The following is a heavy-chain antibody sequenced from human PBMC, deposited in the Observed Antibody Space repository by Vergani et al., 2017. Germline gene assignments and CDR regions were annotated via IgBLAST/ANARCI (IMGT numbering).Heavy chain of an antibody. CDR2: VSGSSATP. Sequence: EVQLLESGGGLVQPGGSLRLSCEASGFSFPGYAMSWVRQAPGKGLEWVSSVSGSSATPYYADSVKGRFIISRDNSKNTLHLQMNSLRADDTAVYYCTRATKDPSRYCSSTSCYALDYWGQGTLVTVSS. J-gene: IGHJ4*02. D-gene: IGHD2-2*01. CDR3: TRATKDPSRYCSSTSCYALDY. V-gene: IGHV3-23*01. CDR1: GFSFPGYA.